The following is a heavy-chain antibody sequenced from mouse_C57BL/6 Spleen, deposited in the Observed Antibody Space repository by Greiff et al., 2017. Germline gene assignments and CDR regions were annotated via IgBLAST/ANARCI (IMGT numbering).Heavy chain of an antibody. J-gene: IGHJ3*01. Sequence: QVQLKQSGAELVRPGASVKLSCKASGYTFTDYYINWVKQRPGRGLEWIGRIDPNSGGTKYNEKFKSKATLTVDKPSSTAYMQRSSLTSEDSAVYYCARSDYGNYVFAYWGQGTLVTVSA. CDR2: IDPNSGGT. CDR1: GYTFTDYY. V-gene: IGHV1-72*01. D-gene: IGHD2-1*01. CDR3: ARSDYGNYVFAY.